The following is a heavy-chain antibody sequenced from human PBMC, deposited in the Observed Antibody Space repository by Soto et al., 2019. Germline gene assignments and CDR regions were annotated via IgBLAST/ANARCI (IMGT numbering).Heavy chain of an antibody. CDR2: INPNSGGT. CDR3: ARLGGKTGTYAFDI. D-gene: IGHD1-1*01. Sequence: ASVKVSCKASGYTFTGYYMHWVRQAPGQGLEWMGWINPNSGGTNYAQKFQGWVTMTRDTSISTAYMELSRLRSDDTAVYYCARLGGKTGTYAFDIWGQGTMVTVSS. J-gene: IGHJ3*02. V-gene: IGHV1-2*04. CDR1: GYTFTGYY.